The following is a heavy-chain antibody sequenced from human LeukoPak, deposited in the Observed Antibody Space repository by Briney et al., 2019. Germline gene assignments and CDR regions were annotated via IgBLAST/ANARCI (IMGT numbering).Heavy chain of an antibody. J-gene: IGHJ4*02. V-gene: IGHV3-21*04. CDR3: AKHFTGHLGGSLLG. Sequence: GGSLRLSCAASGFTFSSYSMNWVRQAPGKGLEWVSSISSSSSYIYYADSVKGRFTISRDNAKNSLYLQMNSLRAEDTAVYYCAKHFTGHLGGSLLGWGQGTLVTVSS. CDR2: ISSSSSYI. CDR1: GFTFSSYS. D-gene: IGHD1-26*01.